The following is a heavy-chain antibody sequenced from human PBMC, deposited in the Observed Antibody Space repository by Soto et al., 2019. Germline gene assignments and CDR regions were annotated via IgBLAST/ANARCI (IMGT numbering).Heavy chain of an antibody. V-gene: IGHV1-18*01. CDR3: ARDASSSWYSPVNY. Sequence: GAPVKGSCKASGYTFSSYGISWVRQAPGQGLEWMGWISAYNGNTNYAQKLQGRVTMTTDTSTSTAYMELRSLRSDDTAVYYCARDASSSWYSPVNYWGQGTLVTVSS. CDR1: GYTFSSYG. D-gene: IGHD6-13*01. J-gene: IGHJ4*02. CDR2: ISAYNGNT.